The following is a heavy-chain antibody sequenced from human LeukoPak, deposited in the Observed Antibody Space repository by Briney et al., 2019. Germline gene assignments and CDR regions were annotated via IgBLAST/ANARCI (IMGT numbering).Heavy chain of an antibody. CDR3: AKDTLPADYYDSSGSDY. CDR1: GFTFSSYG. Sequence: GGSLRLSCAASGFTFSSYGMHWVRQAPGKGLERVAFIRYDGSNKYYADSVKGRFTISRDNSKNTLYLQMNSLRAEDTAVYYCAKDTLPADYYDSSGSDYWGQGTLVTVSS. CDR2: IRYDGSNK. J-gene: IGHJ4*02. V-gene: IGHV3-30*02. D-gene: IGHD3-22*01.